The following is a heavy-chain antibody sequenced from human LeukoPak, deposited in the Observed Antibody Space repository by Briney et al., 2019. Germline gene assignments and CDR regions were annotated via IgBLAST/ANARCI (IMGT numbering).Heavy chain of an antibody. D-gene: IGHD3-10*01. Sequence: QPGGPLRLSCAAPGLNFDDYAMHWARQPPGKGLEWVPLISGEGYITNYGDSVKGRFTISRESSKNSLYLQMNSLRIDDTALYFCAKDILVVRGVMIDYWGQGTLVTVSS. CDR2: ISGEGYIT. CDR1: GLNFDDYA. V-gene: IGHV3-43*02. J-gene: IGHJ4*02. CDR3: AKDILVVRGVMIDY.